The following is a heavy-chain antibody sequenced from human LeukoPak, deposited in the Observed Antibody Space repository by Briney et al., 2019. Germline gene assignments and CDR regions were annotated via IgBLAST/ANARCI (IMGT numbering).Heavy chain of an antibody. V-gene: IGHV4-59*12. Sequence: KPSETLSLTCTVSGGSISSYYWSWIRQPPGKGLEWIGSIYYSGSTYNNRSLKRRLTISIDTSKNQFSLRLSSVTAADTAVYYCTREVEGYSYASGRFLHFDPWGQGTLVTVSS. CDR2: IYYSGST. D-gene: IGHD3-10*01. J-gene: IGHJ5*02. CDR1: GGSISSYY. CDR3: TREVEGYSYASGRFLHFDP.